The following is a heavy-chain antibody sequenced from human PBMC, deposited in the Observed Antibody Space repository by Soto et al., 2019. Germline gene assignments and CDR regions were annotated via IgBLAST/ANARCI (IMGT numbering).Heavy chain of an antibody. D-gene: IGHD3-22*01. CDR3: ARMADYFDSSGYYQERDY. J-gene: IGHJ4*02. Sequence: PSETLSLTCTVSCGSISSGGYYWSWIRQFPGKGLEWIGYIHYSGNTYYNPSLKSRVTISVDTSNSQFSLKLSSVIAADTAVYYCARMADYFDSSGYYQERDYWGQGTLVTVSS. V-gene: IGHV4-31*03. CDR1: CGSISSGGYY. CDR2: IHYSGNT.